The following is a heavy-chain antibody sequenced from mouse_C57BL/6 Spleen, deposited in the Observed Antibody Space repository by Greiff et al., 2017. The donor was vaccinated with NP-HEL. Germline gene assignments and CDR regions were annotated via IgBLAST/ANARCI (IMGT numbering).Heavy chain of an antibody. J-gene: IGHJ2*01. V-gene: IGHV5-17*01. D-gene: IGHD1-1*01. Sequence: EVKLMESGGGLVKPGGSLKLSCAASGFTFSDYGMHWVRQAPEKGLEWVAYISSGSSTIYYADTGKGRFTISRDNAKNTLFLQMTSLRSEDTAMYYCARSTTVVATDYWGQGTTLTVPS. CDR2: ISSGSSTI. CDR1: GFTFSDYG. CDR3: ARSTTVVATDY.